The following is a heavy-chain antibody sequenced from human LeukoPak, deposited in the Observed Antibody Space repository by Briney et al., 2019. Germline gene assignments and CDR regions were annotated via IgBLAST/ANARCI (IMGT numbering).Heavy chain of an antibody. J-gene: IGHJ4*02. CDR3: ARRYDYVWGSYRLYYFDY. Sequence: GGSLRLSCAASGFTFSSYAMSWVRQAPGKGLEWVSSISSSSSYIYYADSVKGRFTISRDNAKNSLYLQMNSLRAEDTAVYYCARRYDYVWGSYRLYYFDYWGQGTLVTVSS. D-gene: IGHD3-16*02. CDR1: GFTFSSYA. CDR2: ISSSSSYI. V-gene: IGHV3-21*01.